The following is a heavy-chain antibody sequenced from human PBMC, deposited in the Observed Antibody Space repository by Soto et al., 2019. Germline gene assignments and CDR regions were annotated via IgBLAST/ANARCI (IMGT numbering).Heavy chain of an antibody. D-gene: IGHD6-13*01. CDR1: GASMNSYH. Sequence: PSETLSLTCTVSGASMNSYHWSWIRQPAGKGLEWIGHIHSSGSTNYNPSLKSRVTMSVDTSKNQFSLRLMSLTAADTAVYYCARGQGVAAAGIACFDPWGRGSLVTVSS. J-gene: IGHJ5*02. CDR3: ARGQGVAAAGIACFDP. CDR2: IHSSGST. V-gene: IGHV4-4*07.